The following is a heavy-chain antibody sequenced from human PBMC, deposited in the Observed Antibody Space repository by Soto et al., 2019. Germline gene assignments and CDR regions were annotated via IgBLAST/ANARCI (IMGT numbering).Heavy chain of an antibody. CDR3: ARDCTDDILTGQKYYYYYMDV. V-gene: IGHV1-46*03. J-gene: IGHJ6*03. Sequence: ASVKVSCKASGYTFTSYYMHWVRQAPGQGLEWMGIINPSGGSTSYAQKFQGRVTMTRDTSTSTVYMELSSLRSEDTAVYYCARDCTDDILTGQKYYYYYMDVWGKGTTVTVSS. CDR2: INPSGGST. CDR1: GYTFTSYY. D-gene: IGHD3-9*01.